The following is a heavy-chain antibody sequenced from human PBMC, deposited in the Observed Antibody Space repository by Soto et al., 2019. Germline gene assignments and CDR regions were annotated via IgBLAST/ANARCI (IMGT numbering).Heavy chain of an antibody. CDR2: IYYSGST. V-gene: IGHV4-59*01. CDR3: AREPVMDRGAFDI. J-gene: IGHJ3*02. D-gene: IGHD3-10*01. Sequence: TSETLSLTCTVSGGSISSYYWSWIRQPPGKGLEWIGYIYYSGSTNYNPSLKSRVTISVDTSKNQFSLKLSSVTAADTAVYYCAREPVMDRGAFDIWGQGTMVTVSS. CDR1: GGSISSYY.